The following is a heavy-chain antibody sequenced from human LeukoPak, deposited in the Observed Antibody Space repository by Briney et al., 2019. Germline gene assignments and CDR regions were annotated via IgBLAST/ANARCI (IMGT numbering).Heavy chain of an antibody. J-gene: IGHJ5*02. V-gene: IGHV3-23*01. CDR3: AKSLGGGNRAGGFDP. CDR2: ISGSGGST. D-gene: IGHD4-23*01. Sequence: QPGGSLRLSCAASGFTVTSNHMNWVRQAPGKGLEWVSAISGSGGSTYYADSVKGRFTISRDNSKNTLYLQMNSLRAEDTAVYYCAKSLGGGNRAGGFDPWGQGTLVTVSS. CDR1: GFTVTSNH.